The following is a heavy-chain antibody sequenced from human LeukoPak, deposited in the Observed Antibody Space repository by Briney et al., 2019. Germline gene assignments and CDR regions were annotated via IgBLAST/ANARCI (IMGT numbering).Heavy chain of an antibody. J-gene: IGHJ4*02. CDR2: INWNGGST. V-gene: IGHV3-20*04. CDR3: ARDRIWFEYCSGGSCLQNGVDY. D-gene: IGHD2-15*01. CDR1: GFTFDDYG. Sequence: TGGSLRLSCAASGFTFDDYGMSWVRQAPGKGLEWVSGINWNGGSTCYADSVKGRFTISRDNAKNSLYLQMNSLRAEDTALYYCARDRIWFEYCSGGSCLQNGVDYWGQGTLVTVSS.